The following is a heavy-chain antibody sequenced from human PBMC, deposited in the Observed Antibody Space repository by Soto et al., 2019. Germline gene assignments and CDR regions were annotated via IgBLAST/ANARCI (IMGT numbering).Heavy chain of an antibody. CDR2: ISGSSTYI. J-gene: IGHJ4*02. V-gene: IGHV3-21*04. Sequence: EVQLVESGGGLVKPGESLRVSCAASGFTFSYYSLHWVRQAPGKGLEWVSSISGSSTYIYYADRVKGRFTISRDNAKNSLYLGMDSLRGEGPAGYYCAGGDGTGLYNSGWSPRYWGQGTLVTVSS. CDR3: AGGDGTGLYNSGWSPRY. D-gene: IGHD6-19*01. CDR1: GFTFSYYS.